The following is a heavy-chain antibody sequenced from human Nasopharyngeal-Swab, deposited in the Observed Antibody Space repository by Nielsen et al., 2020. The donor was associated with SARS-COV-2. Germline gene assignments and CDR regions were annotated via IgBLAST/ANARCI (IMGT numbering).Heavy chain of an antibody. Sequence: GSLKISCAASGFTFSSYSMNWVRPAPGQGLEWVSSISSSSSYIYYADSVKGRFTISRDNAKNSLYLQMNSLRAEDTAVYYCAKDTRVASGWYRRYYYYGMDVWGQGTTVTVSS. D-gene: IGHD6-19*01. V-gene: IGHV3-21*04. J-gene: IGHJ6*02. CDR2: ISSSSSYI. CDR1: GFTFSSYS. CDR3: AKDTRVASGWYRRYYYYGMDV.